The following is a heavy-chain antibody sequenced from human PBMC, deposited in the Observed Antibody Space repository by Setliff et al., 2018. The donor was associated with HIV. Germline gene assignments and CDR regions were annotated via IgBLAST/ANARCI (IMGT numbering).Heavy chain of an antibody. CDR3: AREGSTYYYYYYMDV. V-gene: IGHV3-11*04. Sequence: GSLRLPCAASGFSFSDYYMNWIRQAPGKGLEWVSYISSSGSNRYYADSMKGRFTISRDNAKNSLYLQMNSLRAEDTAVYYCAREGSTYYYYYYMDVWGKGTTVTVSS. J-gene: IGHJ6*03. CDR2: ISSSGSNR. CDR1: GFSFSDYY.